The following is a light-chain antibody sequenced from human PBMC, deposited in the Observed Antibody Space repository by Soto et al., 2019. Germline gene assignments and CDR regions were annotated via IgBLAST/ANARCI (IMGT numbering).Light chain of an antibody. V-gene: IGKV3-15*01. J-gene: IGKJ4*01. Sequence: MTQSPSSLSASVGDRFTFSCRASQGVSRKLAWYQHKPGQAPRLLISGASTGATGIPARFSGSGSGTEFTLTISSLQSEDCAIYYCQQYHTWPITFGGGTKVDI. CDR1: QGVSRK. CDR2: GAS. CDR3: QQYHTWPIT.